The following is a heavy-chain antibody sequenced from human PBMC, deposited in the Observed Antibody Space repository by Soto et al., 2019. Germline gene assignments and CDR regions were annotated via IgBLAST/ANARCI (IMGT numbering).Heavy chain of an antibody. CDR2: ISWDGGKT. D-gene: IGHD6-19*01. CDR3: AKDRAAVTGAYYYYAMDV. Sequence: EVQLVESGGAVVQPGGSLRLSCAASGFTFDDYTMHWVRQAPGKSLEWVSLISWDGGKTYYADSVKGRFTISRDNSKNSLHLQMNSLTTEDSASYYCAKDRAAVTGAYYYYAMDVWGQGTTVTVSS. V-gene: IGHV3-43*01. CDR1: GFTFDDYT. J-gene: IGHJ6*02.